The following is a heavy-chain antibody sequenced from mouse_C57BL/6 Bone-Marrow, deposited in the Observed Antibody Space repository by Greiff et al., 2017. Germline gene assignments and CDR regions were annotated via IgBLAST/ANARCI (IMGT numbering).Heavy chain of an antibody. J-gene: IGHJ4*01. CDR3: ARQGIYYYGSSYFFHVHYYAMDY. D-gene: IGHD1-1*01. CDR2: ISSGGSYT. V-gene: IGHV5-6*02. CDR1: GFTFSSYG. Sequence: EVKLVESGGDLVKPGGSLKLSCAASGFTFSSYGMSWVRQTPDKRLEWVATISSGGSYTYYPDSVKGRFTISRDTAKNTLYLQMSSLKSEDTAMYYCARQGIYYYGSSYFFHVHYYAMDYWGQGTSVTGSS.